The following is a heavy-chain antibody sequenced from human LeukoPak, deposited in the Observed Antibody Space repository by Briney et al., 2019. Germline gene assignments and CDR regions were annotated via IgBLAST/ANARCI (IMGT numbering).Heavy chain of an antibody. D-gene: IGHD1-26*01. CDR2: ISNSGSTI. V-gene: IGHV3-48*03. CDR1: GFTFSSYE. CDR3: AKDGGTHFDH. Sequence: QAGGSLRLSCAASGFTFSSYEMNWVRQAPGKGLEWVSYISNSGSTIYYADSVKGRFTISRDNAKNSLTLHMNTLRADDTAVYYCAKDGGTHFDHWGQGTLVTVSS. J-gene: IGHJ4*02.